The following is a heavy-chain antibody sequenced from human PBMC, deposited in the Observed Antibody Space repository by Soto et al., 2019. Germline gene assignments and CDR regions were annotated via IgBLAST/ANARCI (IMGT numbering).Heavy chain of an antibody. CDR1: GGSFSGYY. J-gene: IGHJ4*02. CDR3: ARVGCSGGSCYSSLGY. V-gene: IGHV4-34*01. CDR2: INHSGST. D-gene: IGHD2-15*01. Sequence: SETLSLTCAVYGGSFSGYYWSWIRQPPGKGLEWIGEINHSGSTNYNPSLKSRVTISVDTSNNQFSLKLSSVTAADAVFFYCARVGCSGGSCYSSLGYWGQGTLVTVSS.